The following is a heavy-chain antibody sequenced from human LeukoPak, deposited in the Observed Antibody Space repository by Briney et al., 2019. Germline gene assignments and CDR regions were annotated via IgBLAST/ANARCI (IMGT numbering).Heavy chain of an antibody. J-gene: IGHJ3*02. D-gene: IGHD6-13*01. CDR1: GYTFTDYY. Sequence: ASVKVSCKASGYTFTDYYMHWVRQAPGHGLECMGWIIPNSGGTIYAQRFQGRVTMTRDTSITTVYMELSRLRSDDTALYYCARDRSRSLSAFDIWGQGTMVTVSS. CDR3: ARDRSRSLSAFDI. V-gene: IGHV1-2*02. CDR2: IIPNSGGT.